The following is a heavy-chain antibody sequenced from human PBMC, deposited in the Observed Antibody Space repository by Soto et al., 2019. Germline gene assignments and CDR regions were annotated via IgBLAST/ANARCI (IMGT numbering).Heavy chain of an antibody. Sequence: PXGSLRLACSAAGFTFSSFAMTWVRQAPGRGLEWVSALSGSGESTYHADSVRGRFTISRDNSKYTLYLQMDSLRVEGTAIYYCAKGRRDGYNYGSYSFDYWGQGTLVTVSS. CDR3: AKGRRDGYNYGSYSFDY. CDR1: GFTFSSFA. V-gene: IGHV3-23*01. J-gene: IGHJ4*02. D-gene: IGHD5-18*01. CDR2: LSGSGEST.